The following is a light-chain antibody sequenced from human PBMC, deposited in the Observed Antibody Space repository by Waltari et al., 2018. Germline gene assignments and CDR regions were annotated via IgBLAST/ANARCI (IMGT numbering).Light chain of an antibody. J-gene: IGKJ2*02. CDR1: QSVSSTY. Sequence: EIVLTQSPVTLSLSPGERATLSCRASQSVSSTYLAWYQQKPGQAPRLLIYGASSRATGIPDRFSGSGSGTDFTLTISRLEPEDFAVYYCQQYGRSPCTFGQGTKLEIK. CDR2: GAS. CDR3: QQYGRSPCT. V-gene: IGKV3-20*01.